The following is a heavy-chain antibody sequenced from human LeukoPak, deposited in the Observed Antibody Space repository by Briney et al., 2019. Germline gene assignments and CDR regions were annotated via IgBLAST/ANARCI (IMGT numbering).Heavy chain of an antibody. CDR3: ARDRITVTGAYNWFDP. CDR1: GFTFSNYE. Sequence: PGGSLRLSCAASGFTFSNYEMIWVRQAPGNGLEWISYVSGGGGITDYADSVKGRFTISRDNAKNLLYLQMNSLRVDDTAFYYCARDRITVTGAYNWFDPWGQGTLVTVSS. V-gene: IGHV3-48*03. J-gene: IGHJ5*02. D-gene: IGHD6-19*01. CDR2: VSGGGGIT.